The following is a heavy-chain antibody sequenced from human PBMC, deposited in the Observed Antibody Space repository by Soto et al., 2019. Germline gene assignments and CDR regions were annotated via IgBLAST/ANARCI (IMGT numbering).Heavy chain of an antibody. CDR2: INSDGSST. CDR1: GFTFSSSW. CDR3: ARAMYYYDSSGFPAEYFQH. J-gene: IGHJ1*01. V-gene: IGHV3-74*01. D-gene: IGHD3-22*01. Sequence: PGGSLRLSCAASGFTFSSSWMHWVRQAPGKGLVWVSRINSDGSSTSYADSVKGRFTISRDNAKNTLYLQMNSLRAEDTAVYYCARAMYYYDSSGFPAEYFQHWGQGTLVTVSS.